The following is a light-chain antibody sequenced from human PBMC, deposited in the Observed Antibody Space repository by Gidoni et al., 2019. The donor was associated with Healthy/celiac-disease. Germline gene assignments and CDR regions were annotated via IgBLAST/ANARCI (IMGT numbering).Light chain of an antibody. J-gene: IGLJ2*01. CDR2: QDS. V-gene: IGLV3-1*01. CDR3: QAWDSSTAVV. Sequence: SYELTQPPSVSVSPGQTASITCSGDKLGDKYACWYQQQPGQSPVLVIYQDSKRPSGIPARFSGSNSGNTATLTISGTQAMDEADYYCQAWDSSTAVVFGGGTKLTVL. CDR1: KLGDKY.